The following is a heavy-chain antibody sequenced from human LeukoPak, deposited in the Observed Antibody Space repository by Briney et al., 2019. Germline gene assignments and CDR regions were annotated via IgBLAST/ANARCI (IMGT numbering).Heavy chain of an antibody. V-gene: IGHV1-69*05. D-gene: IGHD6-19*01. CDR3: ARSRYSSGWYGDY. J-gene: IGHJ4*02. Sequence: SSVKVSCKPSGGTFSSYAISWVRQAPGQGLEWMGRIIPIFGTANYAQKFQGRVTITTDESTSTAYMELSSLRSEDTAVYYCARSRYSSGWYGDYWGQGTLVTVSS. CDR2: IIPIFGTA. CDR1: GGTFSSYA.